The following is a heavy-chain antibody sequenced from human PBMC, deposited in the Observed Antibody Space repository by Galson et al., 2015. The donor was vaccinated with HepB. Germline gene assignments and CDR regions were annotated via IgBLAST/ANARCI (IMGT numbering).Heavy chain of an antibody. D-gene: IGHD6-13*01. Sequence: SLRLSCAASGFTFSSYSMNWVRQAPGKGLEWVSSISSSNSYIYYADSVKGRFTISRDNAKNSLYLQMNSLRAEDTAVYYCARGSSWYEGRDYWGQGTLVTVSS. CDR3: ARGSSWYEGRDY. V-gene: IGHV3-21*01. CDR1: GFTFSSYS. J-gene: IGHJ4*02. CDR2: ISSSNSYI.